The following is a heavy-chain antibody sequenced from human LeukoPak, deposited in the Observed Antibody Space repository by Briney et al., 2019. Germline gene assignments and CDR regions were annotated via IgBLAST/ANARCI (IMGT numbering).Heavy chain of an antibody. Sequence: SETLSLTCTVSGGSPSTYYWSWIRQPPGKGLEWIGYIYYSGSTNHNPSLKSRVTMSVDTSKNQFSLKLSSVTAADTAVYYCARAPSGVTTVTPCWFDPWGQGTLVTVSS. CDR1: GGSPSTYY. V-gene: IGHV4-59*01. CDR3: ARAPSGVTTVTPCWFDP. CDR2: IYYSGST. J-gene: IGHJ5*02. D-gene: IGHD4-11*01.